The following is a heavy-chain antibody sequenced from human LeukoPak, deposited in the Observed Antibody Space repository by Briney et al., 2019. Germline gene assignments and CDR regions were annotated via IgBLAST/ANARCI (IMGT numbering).Heavy chain of an antibody. CDR1: GYTFTSYA. D-gene: IGHD3-10*01. J-gene: IGHJ4*02. CDR2: INAGSGNT. CDR3: ARVRGWFGELFSDYYFDY. V-gene: IGHV1-3*01. Sequence: ASVTVSCQASGYTFTSYAMHWVRQAPGQRLEWMGWINAGSGNTKYSQKFQGRVTITRDTSASTAYMELSSLRSEDTAVYYCARVRGWFGELFSDYYFDYWGQGTLVTVSS.